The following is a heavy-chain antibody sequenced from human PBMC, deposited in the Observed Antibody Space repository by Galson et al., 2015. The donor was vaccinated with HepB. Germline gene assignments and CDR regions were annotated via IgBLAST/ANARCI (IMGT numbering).Heavy chain of an antibody. Sequence: VSCKASGYTFSDYGISWVRQAPGQGLEWLGWISPYNGNRNNAKKLQDRVAVTADTSTSTAYMELWSLRPDDTAVYYCARDRLYSTGWYYFDYWGQGTLVTVSS. J-gene: IGHJ4*01. V-gene: IGHV1-18*04. CDR1: GYTFSDYG. D-gene: IGHD6-19*01. CDR3: ARDRLYSTGWYYFDY. CDR2: ISPYNGNR.